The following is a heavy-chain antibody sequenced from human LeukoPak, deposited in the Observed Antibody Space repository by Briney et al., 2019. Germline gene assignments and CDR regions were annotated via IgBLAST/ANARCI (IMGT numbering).Heavy chain of an antibody. Sequence: KPGGSLRLSCAASGFTFSSYSMNWVRQAPGKGLEWIGSIYYSGSTYYNPSLKSRVIISVDTSKNQFSLKLSSVTAADTAVYYCARHGGDGYNHWGQGTLVTVSS. V-gene: IGHV4-39*01. CDR1: GFTFSSYSMN. CDR3: ARHGGDGYNH. D-gene: IGHD5-24*01. CDR2: IYYSGST. J-gene: IGHJ4*02.